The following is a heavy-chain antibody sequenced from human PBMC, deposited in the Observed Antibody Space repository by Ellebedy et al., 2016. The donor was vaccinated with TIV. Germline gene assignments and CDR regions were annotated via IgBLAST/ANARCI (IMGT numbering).Heavy chain of an antibody. D-gene: IGHD6-19*01. J-gene: IGHJ6*02. CDR2: INHSGST. V-gene: IGHV4-34*01. CDR1: GGSFSGYY. CDR3: ARGGQWLGQYYYYGMDV. Sequence: SETLSLXXAVYGGSFSGYYWSWIRQPPGKGLEWIGQINHSGSTNYNPSLKSRVTISVDTSKNQFSLKLSSVTAADTAVYYCARGGQWLGQYYYYGMDVWGQGTTVTVSS.